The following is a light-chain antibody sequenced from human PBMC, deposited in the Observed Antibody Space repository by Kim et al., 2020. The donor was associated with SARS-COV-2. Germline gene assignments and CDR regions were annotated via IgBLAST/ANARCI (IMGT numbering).Light chain of an antibody. Sequence: DIQMTQSPSTLSASVGDRVSFSCRASQSVSGWLAWYQQKPGRAPKVLIYDAFSLESGVPSRFSGSGSGTEFTLTISSLQPDDFATYYCQQYDNYPWTFGQGTKVDIK. CDR3: QQYDNYPWT. CDR1: QSVSGW. CDR2: DAF. J-gene: IGKJ1*01. V-gene: IGKV1-5*01.